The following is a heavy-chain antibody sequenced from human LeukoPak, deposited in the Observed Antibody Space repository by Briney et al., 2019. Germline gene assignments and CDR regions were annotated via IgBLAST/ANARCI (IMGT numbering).Heavy chain of an antibody. CDR1: GYTFTGYY. Sequence: GASVKVSCKASGYTFTGYYMHWVRQAPGQGLEWMGWINPNSGGTNYAQKFQGRVTMTRDTSKNQFSLKLSSVTAADTAVYYCARRPILGVIIHAFDIWGQGTMVTVSS. D-gene: IGHD3-3*01. CDR3: ARRPILGVIIHAFDI. V-gene: IGHV1-2*02. J-gene: IGHJ3*02. CDR2: INPNSGGT.